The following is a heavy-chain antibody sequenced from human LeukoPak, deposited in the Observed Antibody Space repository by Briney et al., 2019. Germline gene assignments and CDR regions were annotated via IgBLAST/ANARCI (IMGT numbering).Heavy chain of an antibody. CDR3: ASLRAVKAFDI. CDR2: IYHSGST. CDR1: GGSISSGGYY. D-gene: IGHD4-17*01. J-gene: IGHJ3*02. Sequence: SETLSLTCTVSGGSISSGGYYWSWIRQPPGKGLEWIGYIYHSGSTYYNPSLKSRVTISVDRSKNQFSLKLSSVTAADTAVYYCASLRAVKAFDIWGQGTMVTVSS. V-gene: IGHV4-30-2*01.